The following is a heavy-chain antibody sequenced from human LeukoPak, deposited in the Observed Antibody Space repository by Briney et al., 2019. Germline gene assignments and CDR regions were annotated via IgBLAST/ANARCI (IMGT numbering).Heavy chain of an antibody. CDR3: AKGGTGYSYGSPFDY. V-gene: IGHV3-30*02. D-gene: IGHD5-18*01. Sequence: GGSLRLSCAASGFTFSSYGMHWVRQAPGKGLEWVAFIRYDGSNKYYADSVKGRLTISRDNSKNTLYLQMNSLRAEDTAVYYCAKGGTGYSYGSPFDYWGQGTLVTVSS. J-gene: IGHJ4*02. CDR2: IRYDGSNK. CDR1: GFTFSSYG.